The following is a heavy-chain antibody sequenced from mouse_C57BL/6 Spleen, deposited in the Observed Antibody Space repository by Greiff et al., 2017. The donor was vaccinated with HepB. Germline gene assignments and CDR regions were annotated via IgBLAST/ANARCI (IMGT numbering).Heavy chain of an antibody. Sequence: VQLQQPGAELVKPGASVKLSCKASGYTFTSYWMHWVKQRPGQGLEWIGMIHPNSGSTNYNEKFKSKATLTVDKSSSTAYMQLSSLTSEDSAVYYCARLAYYYGSIFDYWGQGTTLTVSS. J-gene: IGHJ2*01. CDR3: ARLAYYYGSIFDY. CDR1: GYTFTSYW. D-gene: IGHD1-1*01. CDR2: IHPNSGST. V-gene: IGHV1-64*01.